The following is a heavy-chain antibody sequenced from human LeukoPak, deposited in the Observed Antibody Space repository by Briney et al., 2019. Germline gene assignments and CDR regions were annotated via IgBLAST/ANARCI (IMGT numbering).Heavy chain of an antibody. CDR2: ISWNSGSI. CDR1: GFTFDDYA. J-gene: IGHJ3*02. V-gene: IGHV3-9*03. Sequence: PGRSLRLSCAASGFTFDDYAMHWVRQAPGKGLEWVSGISWNSGSIGYADSVKGRFTISRDNAKNSLYLQMNSLRAEDMALYYCAKDMATNDAFDIWGQGTMVTVSS. CDR3: AKDMATNDAFDI. D-gene: IGHD2-8*01.